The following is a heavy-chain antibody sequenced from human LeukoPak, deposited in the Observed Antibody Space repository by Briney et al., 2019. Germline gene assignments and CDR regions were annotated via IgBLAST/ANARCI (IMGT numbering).Heavy chain of an antibody. CDR2: INPSGGST. D-gene: IGHD6-19*01. V-gene: IGHV1-46*01. CDR3: ARWGAVAGRFDY. J-gene: IGHJ4*02. CDR1: GYTFIGYY. Sequence: ASVKVSCKASGYTFIGYYMHWVRQAPGQGLEWMGIINPSGGSTSYAQKFQGRVTMTRDTSTSTVYMELSSLRSEDTAVYYCARWGAVAGRFDYWGQGTLVTVSS.